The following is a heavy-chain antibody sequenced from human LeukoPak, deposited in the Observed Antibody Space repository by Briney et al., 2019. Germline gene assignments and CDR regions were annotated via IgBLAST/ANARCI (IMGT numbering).Heavy chain of an antibody. J-gene: IGHJ3*02. CDR3: AKGRLRYFDWLPPGDAFDI. CDR2: IWYDGSNK. Sequence: GGSLRLSCAASVFTFSSYGMHWVRQAPGKGLEWVAVIWYDGSNKYYADSVKGRFTISRDNSKNTLYLQMNSLRAEDTAVYYCAKGRLRYFDWLPPGDAFDIWGQGTMVTVSS. D-gene: IGHD3-9*01. V-gene: IGHV3-33*06. CDR1: VFTFSSYG.